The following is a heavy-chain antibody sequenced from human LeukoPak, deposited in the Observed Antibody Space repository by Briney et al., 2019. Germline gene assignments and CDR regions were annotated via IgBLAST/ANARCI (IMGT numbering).Heavy chain of an antibody. CDR3: TTDPWELPGFTV. D-gene: IGHD1-26*01. CDR1: GFTFSNAW. V-gene: IGHV3-15*01. J-gene: IGHJ4*02. Sequence: GGSLRLSCAASGFTFSNAWMSWVRQAPGKGLEWVGRIKSKTDGGTTDYAAPVKGRFTISRDDSKNTLYLQMNSLKTEDTAVYYCTTDPWELPGFTVWGQGTLVTVSS. CDR2: IKSKTDGGTT.